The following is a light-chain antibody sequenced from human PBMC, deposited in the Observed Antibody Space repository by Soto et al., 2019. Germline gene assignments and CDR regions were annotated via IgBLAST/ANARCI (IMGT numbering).Light chain of an antibody. J-gene: IGKJ1*01. CDR2: GAS. CDR1: QSVSSSY. CDR3: QQYGSSPWT. Sequence: EIVLTQSPGTLSLSPWERATLSCRASQSVSSSYLAWYQQKPGQAPRPIIYGASSRATGIPDRFSGSGSGTDFTLTISRLEPEDFAVYYCQQYGSSPWTFGQGTKVDIK. V-gene: IGKV3-20*01.